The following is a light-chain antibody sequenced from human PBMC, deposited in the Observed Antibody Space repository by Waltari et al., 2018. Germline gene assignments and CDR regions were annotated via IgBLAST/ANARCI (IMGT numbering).Light chain of an antibody. CDR2: DTS. CDR1: QSVSRNY. V-gene: IGKV3-20*01. Sequence: EIVLTQSPGTLSLSPGERATFSCRASQSVSRNYLSWYQQKRGQPPRLLIYDTSSRATGIPARFSGHGSGTDFTLTISSLEPEDFAVYYCQQYGSPPLTFGGGTKVEIK. J-gene: IGKJ4*01. CDR3: QQYGSPPLT.